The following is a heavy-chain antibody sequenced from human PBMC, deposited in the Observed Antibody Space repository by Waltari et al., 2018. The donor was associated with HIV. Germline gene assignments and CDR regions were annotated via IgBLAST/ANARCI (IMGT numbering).Heavy chain of an antibody. CDR3: ARGWLRDYFDY. V-gene: IGHV6-1*01. D-gene: IGHD5-12*01. CDR2: TYYTSKWFY. Sequence: VQLQQSGPGLVKASQTLSLTCAISGDSVSRNGGAWNWIRQSPSRGFAWLGRTYYTSKWFYDYAVSVKSRITINPDTSKNHFSLQLNSVTLEDTAVYFCARGWLRDYFDYWGQGTLVTVSS. CDR1: GDSVSRNGGA. J-gene: IGHJ4*02.